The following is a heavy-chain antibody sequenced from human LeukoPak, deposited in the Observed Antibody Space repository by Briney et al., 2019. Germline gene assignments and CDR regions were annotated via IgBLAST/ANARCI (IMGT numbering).Heavy chain of an antibody. CDR3: ARGAAAYYYGMDV. CDR1: GGSISSGGYY. J-gene: IGHJ6*02. V-gene: IGHV4-31*03. Sequence: SQTLSLTCTVSGGSISSGGYYWNWIRQHPGKGLEWLGYIYYSGSTYHNPSLKSRVTMSVDTSKNQFSLKLSSVTAADTAVYYCARGAAAYYYGMDVWGQGTTVTVSS. CDR2: IYYSGST. D-gene: IGHD6-25*01.